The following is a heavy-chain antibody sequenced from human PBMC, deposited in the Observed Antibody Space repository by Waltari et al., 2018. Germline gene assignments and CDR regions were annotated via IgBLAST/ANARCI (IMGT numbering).Heavy chain of an antibody. CDR2: IYWNDDK. V-gene: IGHV2-5*01. CDR1: GFSLSTSGVG. CDR3: AHQYSSSWGVKYFDL. D-gene: IGHD6-13*01. J-gene: IGHJ2*01. Sequence: QITLKESGPTLVKPTQTLTLTCTFSGFSLSTSGVGVGWIRQPPGKALEWLALIYWNDDKRYSPSLKSRLTITKDTSKNQVVLTMTNMDPVDTATYYCAHQYSSSWGVKYFDLWGRGTLVTVSS.